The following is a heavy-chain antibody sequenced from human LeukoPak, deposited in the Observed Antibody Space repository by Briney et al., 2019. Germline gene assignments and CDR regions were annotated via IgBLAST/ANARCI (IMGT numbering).Heavy chain of an antibody. V-gene: IGHV3-30*02. D-gene: IGHD3-16*01. Sequence: GGSLRLSCAASGFTFSRHGMYWVRQAPGKGLDWVAFIRNDGSGQYYADSVTGRFTISRDDSKIALNLQMNSLRPEDTAVYYCAKGVGGAANYYYMDVWGKGTTVTVSS. CDR2: IRNDGSGQ. CDR3: AKGVGGAANYYYMDV. J-gene: IGHJ6*03. CDR1: GFTFSRHG.